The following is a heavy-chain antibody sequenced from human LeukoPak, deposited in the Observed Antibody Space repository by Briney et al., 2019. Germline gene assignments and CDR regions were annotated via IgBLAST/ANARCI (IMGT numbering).Heavy chain of an antibody. CDR3: AKDTYGDYGSVDY. V-gene: IGHV3-30*18. CDR1: GFTFRSVG. D-gene: IGHD4-17*01. CDR2: ISHDGSNY. J-gene: IGHJ4*02. Sequence: QSGGSLRLSCAASGFTFRSVGMHWVRQAPGKGLEWVAVISHDGSNYYYGDSVKGRFTISRGNSKNTLYLQMTNLRPEDTAVYYCAKDTYGDYGSVDYWGQGTLVTVSS.